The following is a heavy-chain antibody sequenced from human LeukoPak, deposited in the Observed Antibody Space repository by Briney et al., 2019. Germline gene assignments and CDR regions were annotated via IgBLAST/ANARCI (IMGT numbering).Heavy chain of an antibody. CDR1: GGSFSGYS. CDR2: INHSGST. Sequence: KPSETLSLTCAVYGGSFSGYSWSWIRQPPGKGLEWIGEINHSGSTNYNPSLKSRVTISVDTSKNQFSLKLTSVTAADTAVYYCARVVGDGYSEYWGQGTLVTVSS. J-gene: IGHJ4*02. D-gene: IGHD5-24*01. V-gene: IGHV4-34*01. CDR3: ARVVGDGYSEY.